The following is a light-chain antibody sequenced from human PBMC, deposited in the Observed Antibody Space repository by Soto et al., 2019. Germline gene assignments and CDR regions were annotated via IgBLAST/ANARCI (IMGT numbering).Light chain of an antibody. Sequence: EIVLTQSPGTLSLSPVERATLSCRASQSVSSSYLAWHQQKPGQAPRLLIYGASSRATGIPDRFSGSGSGTDFTLTISRLEPEDFAVYYCQQYGSSPQTFGQGTKVDIK. V-gene: IGKV3-20*01. CDR2: GAS. J-gene: IGKJ1*01. CDR1: QSVSSSY. CDR3: QQYGSSPQT.